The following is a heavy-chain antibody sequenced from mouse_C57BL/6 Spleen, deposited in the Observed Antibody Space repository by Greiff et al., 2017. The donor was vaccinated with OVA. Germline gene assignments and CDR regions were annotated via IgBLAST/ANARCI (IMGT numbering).Heavy chain of an antibody. D-gene: IGHD2-4*01. Sequence: EVQLVESGGDLVKPGGSLKLSCAASGFTFSSYGMSWVRQTPDKRLEWVATISSGGSYTYYPDSVKGRFTISRDNAKNTLYLQMSSLKSEDTAMYYCAREDYDGGFAYWGQGTLVTVSA. CDR3: AREDYDGGFAY. CDR1: GFTFSSYG. CDR2: ISSGGSYT. V-gene: IGHV5-6*01. J-gene: IGHJ3*01.